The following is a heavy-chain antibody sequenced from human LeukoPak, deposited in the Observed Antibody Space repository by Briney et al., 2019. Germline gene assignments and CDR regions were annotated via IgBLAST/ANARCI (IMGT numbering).Heavy chain of an antibody. J-gene: IGHJ5*02. V-gene: IGHV1-18*01. D-gene: IGHD3-9*01. CDR1: GYTFTSYG. CDR2: ISAYNGNT. Sequence: ASVKVSCKASGYTFTSYGISWVRQAPGQGLEWMGWISAYNGNTNYAQKLQGRVTTTTDTSTSTAYMELRSLRSDDTAVYYCARGGYYDILTGYEIINWFDPWGQGTLVTVSS. CDR3: ARGGYYDILTGYEIINWFDP.